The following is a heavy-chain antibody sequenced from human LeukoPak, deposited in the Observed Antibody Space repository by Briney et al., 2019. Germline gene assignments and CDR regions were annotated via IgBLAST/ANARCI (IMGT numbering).Heavy chain of an antibody. Sequence: GGSLRFSCAASGFTFSRNSMNWVRQPPGKGLEWVSSISTSSSYIYYADSVKGRFTISRDNVKNSLSLQMNSLRAEDTALYFCARGHSNYGDYFDYWGQGTLVTVSS. CDR2: ISTSSSYI. CDR3: ARGHSNYGDYFDY. J-gene: IGHJ4*02. CDR1: GFTFSRNS. D-gene: IGHD4-11*01. V-gene: IGHV3-21*01.